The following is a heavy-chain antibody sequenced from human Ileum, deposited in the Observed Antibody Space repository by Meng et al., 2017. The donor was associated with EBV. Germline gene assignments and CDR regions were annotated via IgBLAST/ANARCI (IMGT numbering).Heavy chain of an antibody. CDR2: IYNSGST. CDR1: GLTFSDSS. Sequence: QGQLVGSGGDLVKPGWSLRLSCAASGLTFSDSSMTWIRQPPGKGLEWSGHIYNSGSTYYNPSLKSRITISVDTSRNQFSLKLSSVTAADTAVYYCARGQKGYFDLWGRGTLVTVSS. J-gene: IGHJ2*01. CDR3: ARGQKGYFDL. V-gene: IGHV4-30-4*08.